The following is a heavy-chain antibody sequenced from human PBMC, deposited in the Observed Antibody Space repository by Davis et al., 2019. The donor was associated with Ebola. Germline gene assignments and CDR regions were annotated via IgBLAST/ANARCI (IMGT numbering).Heavy chain of an antibody. D-gene: IGHD3-16*02. V-gene: IGHV4-39*07. CDR2: IYYSGST. CDR1: GGSISSSSSY. CDR3: ARGIHDYIWGSYRP. Sequence: MPSETLSLTCTVSGGSISSSSSYWGWIRQPPGKGLEWFGSIYYSGSTYYNPSLKSRVTISVDTSKNQFSLKLSSVTAADTAVYYCARGIHDYIWGSYRPWGQGTLVTVSS. J-gene: IGHJ5*02.